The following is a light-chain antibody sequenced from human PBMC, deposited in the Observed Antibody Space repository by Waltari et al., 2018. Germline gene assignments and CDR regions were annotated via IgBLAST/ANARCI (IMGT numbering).Light chain of an antibody. J-gene: IGKJ2*03. CDR3: QQHNSYPYS. CDR2: AAS. CDR1: QTISTN. V-gene: IGKV1-17*03. Sequence: DIQMPQSPSSLSASVGDRVTITCRASQTISTNLAWYQQKTGKVPKVLIYAASSLETGVPRRFSGSGSGTEFTLTISSLQPEDFANYYCQQHNSYPYSFGQGTKVEIK.